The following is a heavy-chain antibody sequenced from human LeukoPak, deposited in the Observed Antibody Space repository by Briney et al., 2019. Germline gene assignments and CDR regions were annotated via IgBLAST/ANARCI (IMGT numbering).Heavy chain of an antibody. CDR2: IYPGYSDA. CDR3: VRFALSSSLDH. J-gene: IGHJ5*02. CDR1: GYRLTNNW. V-gene: IGHV5-51*01. D-gene: IGHD6-13*01. Sequence: GESLKISCKISGYRLTNNWIGWVRQVPGKGLEWMGLIYPGYSDAKYSPSFQGQVTLSVDTSISTAYLQLGGLRASDTAIYYCVRFALSSSLDHWGQGTLITVSS.